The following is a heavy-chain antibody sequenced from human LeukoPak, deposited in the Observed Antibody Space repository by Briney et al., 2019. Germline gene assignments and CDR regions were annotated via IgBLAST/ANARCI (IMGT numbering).Heavy chain of an antibody. CDR1: GFAFSSYA. CDR3: AKAQSGYSDLEY. CDR2: ISGSGGTT. D-gene: IGHD4-17*01. J-gene: IGHJ4*02. V-gene: IGHV3-23*01. Sequence: GGSLRLSCAASGFAFSSYAMSWVRQAPGKGLEWVSVISGSGGTTYYADSVKGRFTISRDNSKNTLYMQMNSLRAEDTAVYYCAKAQSGYSDLEYWGQGTLVTISS.